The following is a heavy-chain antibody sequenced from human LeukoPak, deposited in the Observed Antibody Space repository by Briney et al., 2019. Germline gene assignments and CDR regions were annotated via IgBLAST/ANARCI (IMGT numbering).Heavy chain of an antibody. J-gene: IGHJ5*02. Sequence: SETLSLTCTVSGASISSSSRADYFFWGWIRQAPGKGLEWIGSIDYSGHTYYNPSLKTRATISVDTPKNQLSLSLRSVTAADTAVYYCARPLYNSWDRFDPWGQGTLITVS. D-gene: IGHD3-16*01. CDR1: GASISSSSRADYFF. CDR3: ARPLYNSWDRFDP. CDR2: IDYSGHT. V-gene: IGHV4-39*01.